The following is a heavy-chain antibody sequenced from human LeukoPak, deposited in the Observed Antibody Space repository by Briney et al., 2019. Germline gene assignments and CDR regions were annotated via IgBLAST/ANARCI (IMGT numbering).Heavy chain of an antibody. Sequence: GGSLRLSCAASGFTFSSYAMNWVRQAPGKGLEWVSTISGSGGSTYYADSVKGRFTISRDNSKNTLYLQMNSLRAEDTAVYYCAKGFLEWLWDSMDVWGQGTTVTVSS. V-gene: IGHV3-23*01. D-gene: IGHD3-3*01. CDR1: GFTFSSYA. CDR2: ISGSGGST. CDR3: AKGFLEWLWDSMDV. J-gene: IGHJ6*02.